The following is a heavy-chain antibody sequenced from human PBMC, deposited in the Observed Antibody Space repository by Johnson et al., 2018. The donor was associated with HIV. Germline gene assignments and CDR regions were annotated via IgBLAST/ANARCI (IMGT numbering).Heavy chain of an antibody. CDR3: ARVRVGAFDI. CDR1: GFTFSSYG. V-gene: IGHV3-30*19. Sequence: QVQLVESGGGVVQPGGSLRLSCAASGFTFSSYGMHWVRQAPGKGLGWVALISYDGSNKYYADSVKGRFIISRDTSKNALYLQMNSLRAEDTAVYYCARVRVGAFDIWGQGTMVTVSS. CDR2: ISYDGSNK. J-gene: IGHJ3*02. D-gene: IGHD1-26*01.